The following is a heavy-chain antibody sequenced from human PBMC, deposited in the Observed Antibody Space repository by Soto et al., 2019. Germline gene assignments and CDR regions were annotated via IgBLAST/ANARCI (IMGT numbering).Heavy chain of an antibody. CDR1: GYSFTSYW. J-gene: IGHJ5*02. D-gene: IGHD6-13*01. CDR2: IDPSDSYT. Sequence: EVQLVQSGAEVKKPGESLRFSCKGSGYSFTSYWIYWVRQMPGKGLEWMGRIDPSDSYTNYSPSFQGHVTISADKSISTAYLQWSSLKASDTAMYYCARRHSSSSAFDPWGQGTLVTVSS. CDR3: ARRHSSSSAFDP. V-gene: IGHV5-10-1*01.